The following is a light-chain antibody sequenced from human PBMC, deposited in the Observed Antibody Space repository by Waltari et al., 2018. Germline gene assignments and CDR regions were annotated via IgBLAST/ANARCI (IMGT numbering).Light chain of an antibody. J-gene: IGLJ1*01. CDR1: SSDVGAYNY. CDR2: DVN. V-gene: IGLV2-23*02. Sequence: QSALTQPASVSGSPGQSITISCTGTSSDVGAYNYFSWYQQYTGTAPKLIIYDVNKRPSGVSSRFSGSKSGNTASLTISGLQAEDEADYYCYSFAVTKTFVFGTGTKVTVL. CDR3: YSFAVTKTFV.